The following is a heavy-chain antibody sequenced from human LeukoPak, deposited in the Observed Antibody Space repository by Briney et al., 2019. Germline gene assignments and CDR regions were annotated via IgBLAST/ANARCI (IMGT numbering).Heavy chain of an antibody. D-gene: IGHD3-10*01. CDR3: AREARITMVRGVESRAFDI. J-gene: IGHJ3*02. CDR1: GYTFTGYY. Sequence: APVKLCCTASGYTFTGYYMHWVRQSPGQGLEWMGWINPNSGGTNYAQKFQGRVTMTRDTSISTAYMELSRLRSDDTAVYYCAREARITMVRGVESRAFDIWGQGAMVTVSS. V-gene: IGHV1-2*02. CDR2: INPNSGGT.